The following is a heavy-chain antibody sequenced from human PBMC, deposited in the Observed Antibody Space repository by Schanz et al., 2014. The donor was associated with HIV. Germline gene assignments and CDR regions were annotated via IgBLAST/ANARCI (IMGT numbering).Heavy chain of an antibody. J-gene: IGHJ5*02. CDR3: AREKTTLNWFDP. CDR1: GYTFTNYG. V-gene: IGHV1-18*01. CDR2: ISPSNGNT. Sequence: QVQLVQSGAEVRKPGTSVMVSCKASGYTFTNYGISWVRQAPGQGLEWMGWISPSNGNTNYAQKFQGRVTMTTDTSTSTAYMDLRSLRSDDTAVYYCAREKTTLNWFDPWGQGTLVTVSS.